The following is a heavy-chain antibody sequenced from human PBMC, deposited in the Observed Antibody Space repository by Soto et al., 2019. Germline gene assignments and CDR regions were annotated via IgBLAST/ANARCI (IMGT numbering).Heavy chain of an antibody. CDR3: ARNDYGDYIRRNAFDI. D-gene: IGHD4-17*01. CDR2: ISSSSSTI. J-gene: IGHJ3*02. Sequence: GGSLRLSCAASGFTFSSYSMNWVRQAPGKGLEWVSYISSSSSTIYYADSVKGRFTISRDNAKNSLYLQMNSLRAEDTAVYYCARNDYGDYIRRNAFDIWGQGTMVTVSS. V-gene: IGHV3-48*01. CDR1: GFTFSSYS.